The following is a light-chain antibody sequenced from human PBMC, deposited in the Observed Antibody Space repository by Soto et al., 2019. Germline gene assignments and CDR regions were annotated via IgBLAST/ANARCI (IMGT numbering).Light chain of an antibody. CDR2: GAS. CDR3: QQYNNWSWT. Sequence: EIVLTQSPAALSLSPGERATLSCRASQSVSSNLAWHQQKPGQAPRLLIYGASTKAAGIPATFSGNGSATEITLNMSSLPSEDFAVYYCQQYNNWSWTLGRGTKVDIK. V-gene: IGKV3-15*01. CDR1: QSVSSN. J-gene: IGKJ1*01.